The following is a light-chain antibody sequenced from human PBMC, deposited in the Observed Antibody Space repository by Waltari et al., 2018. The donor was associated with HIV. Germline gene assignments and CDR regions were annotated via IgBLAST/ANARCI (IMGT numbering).Light chain of an antibody. J-gene: IGLJ1*01. Sequence: QSVLTQPPSSSGTPGQRLTLPCSGTSSNVRSTTVNWYQHLPGAAPKLLILNTDERPSGVPDRFSGSKSGTSASLAISGLQSEDEADYYCAVWDDSLNAYVFGTGTTVTVL. CDR3: AVWDDSLNAYV. CDR2: NTD. V-gene: IGLV1-44*01. CDR1: SSNVRSTT.